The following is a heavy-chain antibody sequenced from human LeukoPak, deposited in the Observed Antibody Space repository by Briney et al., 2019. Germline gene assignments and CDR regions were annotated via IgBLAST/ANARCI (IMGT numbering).Heavy chain of an antibody. CDR1: GYSFTAFY. CDR2: IHPRRGDT. CDR3: ARDSGCSGGSCYSGVFDY. D-gene: IGHD2-15*01. J-gene: IGHJ4*02. Sequence: ASVKVSCKTSGYSFTAFYIHWVRQAPGQGLEWMGWIHPRRGDTNYAQKFQGRVTMTRDTSISTAYLDLSSLRSDDAAVYYCARDSGCSGGSCYSGVFDYWGQGTLVTVSS. V-gene: IGHV1-2*02.